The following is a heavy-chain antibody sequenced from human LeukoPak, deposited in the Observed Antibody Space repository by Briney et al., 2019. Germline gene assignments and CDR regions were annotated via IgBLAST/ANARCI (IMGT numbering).Heavy chain of an antibody. CDR1: GYTFTNHH. J-gene: IGHJ4*02. CDR2: IKPSGGST. D-gene: IGHD6-13*01. Sequence: ASVRVSCKASGYTFTNHHVHWVRQAPGQGLEWMGMIKPSGGSTTYAQKFQGRVTMTRDTSTSTVYMELSSLRSHDTAVYYCARDPYSSSWNLDYWGQGTLVTVSS. CDR3: ARDPYSSSWNLDY. V-gene: IGHV1-46*01.